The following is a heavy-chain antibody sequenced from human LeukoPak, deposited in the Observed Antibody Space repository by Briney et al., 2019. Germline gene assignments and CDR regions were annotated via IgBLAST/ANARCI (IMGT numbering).Heavy chain of an antibody. J-gene: IGHJ4*02. Sequence: PSETLSLTCIVSGGSISSGSYNWGWIRQPPGKGLEWIGSIYYSGKTYYNPSLKSRVSISLDTSKNQFSLKLSSVTAADTAVYYCARHRSTYDSSGYSPLYYFDYWGQGTLVTVSS. CDR2: IYYSGKT. D-gene: IGHD3-22*01. V-gene: IGHV4-39*01. CDR3: ARHRSTYDSSGYSPLYYFDY. CDR1: GGSISSGSYN.